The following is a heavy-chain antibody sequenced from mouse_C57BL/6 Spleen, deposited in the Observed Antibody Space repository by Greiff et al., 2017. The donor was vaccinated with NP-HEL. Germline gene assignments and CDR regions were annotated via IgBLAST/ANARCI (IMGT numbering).Heavy chain of an antibody. J-gene: IGHJ4*01. Sequence: QVQLQQSGAELVRPGSSVKLSCKASGYTFTSYWMDWVKQRPGQGLEWIGNIYPSDSETHYNQKFKDKATLTVDKSSSTAYMQLSSLTSEDSAVYYCARSHGPYAMDYWGQGTSVTVSS. CDR3: ARSHGPYAMDY. CDR1: GYTFTSYW. D-gene: IGHD3-1*01. V-gene: IGHV1-61*01. CDR2: IYPSDSET.